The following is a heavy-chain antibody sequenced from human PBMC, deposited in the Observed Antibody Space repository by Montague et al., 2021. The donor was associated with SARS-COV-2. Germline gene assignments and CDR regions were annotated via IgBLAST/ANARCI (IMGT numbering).Heavy chain of an antibody. J-gene: IGHJ4*02. V-gene: IGHV4-59*08. CDR2: IYYSGST. D-gene: IGHD4-23*01. Sequence: SETLSLTCTVSGGSISSYYWSWIRQPPGKGLEWIGYIYYSGSTNYNPSLKSRVTISVDTSKNQFSLKLSSVTAADTAVYYCARQRKATVVTDHLFDYWGQGTLVTVSS. CDR3: ARQRKATVVTDHLFDY. CDR1: GGSISSYY.